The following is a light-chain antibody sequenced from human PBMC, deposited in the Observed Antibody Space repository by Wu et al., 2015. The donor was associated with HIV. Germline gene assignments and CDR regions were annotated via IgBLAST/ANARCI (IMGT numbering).Light chain of an antibody. J-gene: IGKJ5*01. V-gene: IGKV3-15*01. CDR3: QQYDTWPLT. CDR2: LAS. CDR1: QTVGSS. Sequence: EVVMTQSPATLSVSPGEGATLSCRASQTVGSSLAWYHQKPGQAPRLLIYLASTRASGVPDRFSGSGSGTEFTLSISSLQSEDFGVYYCQQYDTWPLTFGQGTRLEIK.